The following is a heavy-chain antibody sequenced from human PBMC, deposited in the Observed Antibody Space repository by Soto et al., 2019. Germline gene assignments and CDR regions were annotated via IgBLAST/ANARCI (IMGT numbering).Heavy chain of an antibody. J-gene: IGHJ6*02. D-gene: IGHD3-3*01. CDR1: GGSISSYY. CDR3: ARGGYYDFWSGYYKGGHYYYGMDV. V-gene: IGHV4-59*01. CDR2: IYYSGST. Sequence: SETLSLTCTVSGGSISSYYWSWIRQPPGKGLEWIGYIYYSGSTNYNPSLKSRVTISVDTSKNQFSLKLSSVTAADTAVYYCARGGYYDFWSGYYKGGHYYYGMDVWGQGTTVTSP.